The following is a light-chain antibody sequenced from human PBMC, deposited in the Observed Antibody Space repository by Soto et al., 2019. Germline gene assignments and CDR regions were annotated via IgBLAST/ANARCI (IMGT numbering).Light chain of an antibody. Sequence: QSVLTQPPSVSRAPGQRVTISCTGSRSNIGAGYDVHWYQQLPGTAPKLLIYGNSNRPSGVPDRFSGSKSGTSASLAITGLQAEDEADYYCQSYDSSGDVFGTGTQLTVL. CDR1: RSNIGAGYD. CDR3: QSYDSSGDV. CDR2: GNS. V-gene: IGLV1-40*01. J-gene: IGLJ1*01.